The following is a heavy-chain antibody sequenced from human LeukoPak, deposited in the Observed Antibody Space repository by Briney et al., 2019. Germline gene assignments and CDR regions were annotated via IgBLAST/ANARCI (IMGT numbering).Heavy chain of an antibody. J-gene: IGHJ4*02. CDR2: IIPNLGTT. CDR3: ATTNDGGGYQWGDFFDF. CDR1: GGTSNSHA. V-gene: IGHV1-69*04. Sequence: SVKVSCKASGGTSNSHAISWVRQAPGQGLEWMGRIIPNLGTTNRAQNFQDRVTLPADKSTNTAYMELTSLTSDDTAVYYCATTNDGGGYQWGDFFDFWGQGTLVTVSS. D-gene: IGHD3-22*01.